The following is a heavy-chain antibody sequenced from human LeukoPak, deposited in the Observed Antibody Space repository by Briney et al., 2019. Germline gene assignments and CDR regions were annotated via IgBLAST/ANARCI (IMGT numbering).Heavy chain of an antibody. D-gene: IGHD3-10*01. CDR3: ARTRYYYNSRSYGAPYYFDY. Sequence: SETLSLTCSVSGDSISLSLYYWGWIRQPPGKALEWLGSVYYSRTTYYNPSLKSRVTISVDTSKNQFSLKLSSVTAADTAVYYCARTRYYYNSRSYGAPYYFDYWGQGTLVTVSS. CDR2: VYYSRTT. J-gene: IGHJ4*02. V-gene: IGHV4-39*01. CDR1: GDSISLSLYY.